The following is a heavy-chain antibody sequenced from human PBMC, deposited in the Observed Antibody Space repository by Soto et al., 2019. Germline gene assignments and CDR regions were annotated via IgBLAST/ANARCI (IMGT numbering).Heavy chain of an antibody. V-gene: IGHV4-39*01. CDR2: IYYSGST. D-gene: IGHD3-10*01. CDR3: ARHAGHYYGSGSDWFDP. Sequence: NPSETLSLTCTVSGGSISSSSYYWGWIRQPPGKGLEWIGSIYYSGSTYYNPSLKSRVTISVDTSKNQFSLKLSSVTAADTAVYYCARHAGHYYGSGSDWFDPWGQGTLVTVSS. J-gene: IGHJ5*02. CDR1: GGSISSSSYY.